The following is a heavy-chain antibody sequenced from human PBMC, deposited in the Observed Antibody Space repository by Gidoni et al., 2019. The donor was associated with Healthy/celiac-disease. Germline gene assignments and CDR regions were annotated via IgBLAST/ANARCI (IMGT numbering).Heavy chain of an antibody. CDR2: FDPEDGET. Sequence: QVQLVQSGAEVKTPGASVQVSCKVSGYTLTELSMPWVRQAPGKGLEWMGGFDPEDGETIYAQKFQGRVTMTEDTSTDTAYMELSSLRSEDTAVYYCATIAAAGWSFDYWGQGTLVTVSS. V-gene: IGHV1-24*01. CDR1: GYTLTELS. CDR3: ATIAAAGWSFDY. D-gene: IGHD6-13*01. J-gene: IGHJ4*02.